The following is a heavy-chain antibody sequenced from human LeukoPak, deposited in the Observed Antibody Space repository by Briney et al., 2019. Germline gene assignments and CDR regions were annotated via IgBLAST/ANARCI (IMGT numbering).Heavy chain of an antibody. J-gene: IGHJ4*02. V-gene: IGHV4-34*01. Sequence: SETLSLTCAVYGGAYSGYYWSWIRQPPGKGLEWIGEINHSRNTNYNPSLKSRVTISVDTSKNQFSLKVSSVTAADTAVYYCARVRFLEWLLPDGYDYWGQGTLVTVSS. CDR1: GGAYSGYY. D-gene: IGHD3-3*01. CDR3: ARVRFLEWLLPDGYDY. CDR2: INHSRNT.